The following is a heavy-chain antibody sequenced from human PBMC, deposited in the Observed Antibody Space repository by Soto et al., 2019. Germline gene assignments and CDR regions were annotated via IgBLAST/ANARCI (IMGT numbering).Heavy chain of an antibody. CDR3: ARDYYGSGSYISGFDP. V-gene: IGHV4-59*01. CDR2: IFYSGST. J-gene: IGHJ5*02. Sequence: KTSETLSLTCTVSGGSISSYYWSWIRQPPGQGLEWIGYIFYSGSTNYSPSLKSRVTISVDTSKNQFSLDLRSVTAADTAVYYCARDYYGSGSYISGFDPWGQGTLVTVSS. CDR1: GGSISSYY. D-gene: IGHD3-10*01.